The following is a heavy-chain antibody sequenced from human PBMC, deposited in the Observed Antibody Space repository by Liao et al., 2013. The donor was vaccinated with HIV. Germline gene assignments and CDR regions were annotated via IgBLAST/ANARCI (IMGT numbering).Heavy chain of an antibody. D-gene: IGHD3-16*01. CDR3: VRGGGIGTLSHFDS. V-gene: IGHV4-39*07. J-gene: IGHJ4*02. CDR1: GGSVTSWNYY. CDR2: MFYSGNS. Sequence: QVQLQESGPGLVKPSETLSLTCNVSGGSVTSWNYYWGWIRQPPGKGLEFIGSMFYSGNSDYNPSLKSRVSMSVDTSKNQFSLNLYSMTAADTAVYYCVRGGGIGTLSHFDSWGQGILVTVSS.